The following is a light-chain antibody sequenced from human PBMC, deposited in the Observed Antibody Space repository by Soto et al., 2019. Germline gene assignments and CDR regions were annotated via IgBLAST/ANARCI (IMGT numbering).Light chain of an antibody. J-gene: IGKJ1*01. V-gene: IGKV1-5*01. CDR3: QQYKSYSRA. CDR2: DAS. Sequence: IQMNKSLVTLSSYKKDSGTITCRASQSISSWLAWYQQKPGKAPKLLIYDASSWESGVPSRFSGSGFGTEFTLTISSLQPEDFARYYCQQYKSYSRAFGQGTRVDI. CDR1: QSISSW.